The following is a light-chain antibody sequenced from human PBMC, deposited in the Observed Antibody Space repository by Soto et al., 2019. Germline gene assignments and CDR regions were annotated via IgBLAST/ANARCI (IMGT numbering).Light chain of an antibody. J-gene: IGKJ1*01. CDR2: DAS. Sequence: DIQMTQSPSTLSASIGDRVTITCRASQSISYFLAWYQQKPGKAPNLLIYDASSLESGAPSRFSGSGFGTQFTLTIYSLQPDDFATYYCQHYDSSSPWTFGQGTKV. CDR3: QHYDSSSPWT. V-gene: IGKV1-5*01. CDR1: QSISYF.